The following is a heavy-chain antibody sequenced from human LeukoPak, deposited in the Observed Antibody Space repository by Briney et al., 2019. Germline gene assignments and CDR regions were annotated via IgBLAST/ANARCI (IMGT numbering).Heavy chain of an antibody. Sequence: GGSLRLSCAASGFNFKLSAMSWGRQAPGKGLECVALISGSGSLGPRIIGGNTYYADSVKGRFTISRDDSQNTVYLQMNSVRAEDTAIYFCAKGRCGDSSCWYFDAWAKGTRVTVSS. CDR2: ISGSGSLGPRIIGGNT. J-gene: IGHJ4*02. CDR3: AKGRCGDSSCWYFDA. V-gene: IGHV3-23*01. D-gene: IGHD6-13*01. CDR1: GFNFKLSA.